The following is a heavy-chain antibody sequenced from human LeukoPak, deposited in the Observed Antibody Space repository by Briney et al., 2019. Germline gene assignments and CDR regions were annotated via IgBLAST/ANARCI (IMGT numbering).Heavy chain of an antibody. CDR3: TTDLQWLVLVGYYYYTDV. CDR1: GGTFSNYA. CDR2: IIPIFDTA. D-gene: IGHD6-19*01. V-gene: IGHV1-69*13. Sequence: SVKVSCKASGGTFSNYAISWVRQAPGQGLEWMGGIIPIFDTADYAQKFQGRLTITADESTSTAYMELNSLKTEDTAVYYCTTDLQWLVLVGYYYYTDVWGKGTTVTVSS. J-gene: IGHJ6*03.